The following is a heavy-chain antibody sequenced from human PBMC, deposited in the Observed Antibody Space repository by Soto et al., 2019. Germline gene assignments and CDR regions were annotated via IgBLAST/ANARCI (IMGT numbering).Heavy chain of an antibody. J-gene: IGHJ3*02. CDR2: IYYSGST. CDR3: ARERDIVVGGAFDI. CDR1: GGSISSGGYY. V-gene: IGHV4-31*03. D-gene: IGHD2-2*01. Sequence: KLSETLSLTCTVSGGSISSGGYYWSWIRQHPGKGLEWIGYIYYSGSTYYNPSLKSRVTISVDTSKNQFSLKLSSVTAADTAVYYCARERDIVVGGAFDIWGQGTMVTVSS.